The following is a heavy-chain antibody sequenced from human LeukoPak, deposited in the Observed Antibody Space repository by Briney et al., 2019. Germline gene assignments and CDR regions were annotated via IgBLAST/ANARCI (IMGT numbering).Heavy chain of an antibody. D-gene: IGHD6-13*01. V-gene: IGHV4-39*01. Sequence: SETLSLTCTVSGGSISSSSSYWGWIRQPPGKGLEWIGSIYYSGSTYYNPSLKSRVTISVDTSKNQFSLKLSSVTAADTAVYYCARCSSSWYQGPGAFDIWGQGTVVTVSS. J-gene: IGHJ3*02. CDR1: GGSISSSSSY. CDR2: IYYSGST. CDR3: ARCSSSWYQGPGAFDI.